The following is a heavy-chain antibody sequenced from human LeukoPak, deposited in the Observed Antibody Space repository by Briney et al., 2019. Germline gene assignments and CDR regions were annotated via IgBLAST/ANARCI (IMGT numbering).Heavy chain of an antibody. CDR2: MNTNTGNP. J-gene: IGHJ4*02. D-gene: IGHD3-10*01. CDR1: GYTFTSYG. Sequence: ASVKVSCKASGYTFTSYGVSWLRQAPGQVLEWRGWMNTNTGNPTDAQAFTGRFVFSLAPSVTTTYLRICSLKAEDTAVWYCTIEIFKYYDSGGDLDYCGQGTLVTVSS. V-gene: IGHV7-4-1*01. CDR3: TIEIFKYYDSGGDLDY.